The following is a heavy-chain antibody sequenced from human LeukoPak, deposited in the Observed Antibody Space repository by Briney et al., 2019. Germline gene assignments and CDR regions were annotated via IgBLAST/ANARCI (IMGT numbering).Heavy chain of an antibody. CDR3: ATAGLQYSSGWDAFDI. D-gene: IGHD6-19*01. CDR2: IGTAGDT. J-gene: IGHJ3*02. Sequence: GGSLRLSCAASGFTFSSYDMHWVRQATGKGLEWVSAIGTAGDTYYPGSVKGRFTISRENAKNSLYLQMNSLRAGDTAVYYCATAGLQYSSGWDAFDIWGQGTMVTVSS. CDR1: GFTFSSYD. V-gene: IGHV3-13*01.